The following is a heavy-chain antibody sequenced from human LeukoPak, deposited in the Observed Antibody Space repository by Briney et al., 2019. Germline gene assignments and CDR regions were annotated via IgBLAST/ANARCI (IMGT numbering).Heavy chain of an antibody. D-gene: IGHD3-9*01. CDR1: GFTFSIYW. Sequence: PGGSLRLSCAASGFTFSIYWMIWVRQAPGKGLEWVANIKQDGSEKYYVDSVKGRFTISRDNDKNSLYLQMNSLRAEDTAVYYCARDLEYDILTGWTDYWGQGTLVTVSS. J-gene: IGHJ4*02. CDR2: IKQDGSEK. CDR3: ARDLEYDILTGWTDY. V-gene: IGHV3-7*01.